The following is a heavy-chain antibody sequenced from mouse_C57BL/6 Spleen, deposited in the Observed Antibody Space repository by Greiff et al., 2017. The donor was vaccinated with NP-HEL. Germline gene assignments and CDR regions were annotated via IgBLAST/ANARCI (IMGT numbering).Heavy chain of an antibody. V-gene: IGHV1-80*01. D-gene: IGHD2-4*01. Sequence: QVQLQQSGAELVKPGASVKISCKASGYAFSSYWMNWVKQRPGKGLEWIGQIYHGDGDTNYNGKFKGKATLTADKSSSTAYMQLSSLTSEDSAVYFCAKSSDYGGNAMDYWGQGTSVTVSS. CDR1: GYAFSSYW. CDR3: AKSSDYGGNAMDY. CDR2: IYHGDGDT. J-gene: IGHJ4*01.